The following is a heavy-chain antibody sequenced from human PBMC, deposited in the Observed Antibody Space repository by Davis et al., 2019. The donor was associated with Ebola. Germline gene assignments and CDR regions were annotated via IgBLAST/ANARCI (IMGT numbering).Heavy chain of an antibody. J-gene: IGHJ4*02. D-gene: IGHD1-26*01. CDR2: IRLDGSDI. CDR1: GFTFSSYW. Sequence: PGGSLRLSCAASGFTFSSYWMSWVRQAPGKGLEWVANIRLDGSDIHYVDAVKGRFIISRDNAKNSLYLQLNSLRVEDTAVYYCARAGSGSYFDNFDCWGQGILVTVSS. CDR3: ARAGSGSYFDNFDC. V-gene: IGHV3-7*01.